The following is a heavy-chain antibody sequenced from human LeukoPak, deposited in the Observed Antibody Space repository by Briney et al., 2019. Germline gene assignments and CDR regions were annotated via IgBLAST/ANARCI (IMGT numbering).Heavy chain of an antibody. CDR1: GGSISSHY. Sequence: SETLSLTCTVSGGSISSHYWSWIRQPPGKGLEWIGYIYYSGSTNYNPSLKSRVAISVNTSKNQFSLKLSSVTAADTAVYYCARVVWVREEFDYWGQGTLVTVSS. J-gene: IGHJ4*02. CDR3: ARVVWVREEFDY. CDR2: IYYSGST. D-gene: IGHD3-10*01. V-gene: IGHV4-59*11.